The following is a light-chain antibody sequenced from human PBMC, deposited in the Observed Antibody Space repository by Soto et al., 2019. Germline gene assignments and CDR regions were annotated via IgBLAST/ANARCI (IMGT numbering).Light chain of an antibody. V-gene: IGKV1-5*01. CDR3: QQYENYWT. CDR2: DAS. J-gene: IGKJ1*01. CDR1: QSISSW. Sequence: DIQMTQSPSTLSATAGDRVTITCRASQSISSWLAWYQHKPGKAPKLLLYDASNLDSGVPSRFSGSGSGTEFSLTISKLQPDDCATYYCQQYENYWTFGQGTRVEIK.